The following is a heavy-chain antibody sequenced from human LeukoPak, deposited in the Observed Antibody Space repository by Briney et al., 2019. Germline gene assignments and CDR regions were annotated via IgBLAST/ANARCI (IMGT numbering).Heavy chain of an antibody. CDR1: GGSISSDY. Sequence: SETLSLTCTVSGGSISSDYWSWIRQPPGKGLEWIGYAHYSGSTNYNPSLKSRVIISVDASKNQFSVKLSSVTAADTAVYYCARGYSSAWTGFDYWGQGTLVTVSS. D-gene: IGHD6-25*01. V-gene: IGHV4-59*08. CDR3: ARGYSSAWTGFDY. CDR2: AHYSGST. J-gene: IGHJ4*02.